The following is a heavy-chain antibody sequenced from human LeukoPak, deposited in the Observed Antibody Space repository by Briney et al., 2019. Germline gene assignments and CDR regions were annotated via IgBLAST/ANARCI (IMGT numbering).Heavy chain of an antibody. CDR3: AFGDYIYYFDY. Sequence: ASVTVSFSSSGSTFTFYYMHWVRQAQGQGQEWMGWINPNSGGRNYAQKDHGRVTMTRATAISTAYMELSRLRSDDTAVYYCAFGDYIYYFDYWGQGTLVTVSS. J-gene: IGHJ4*02. CDR1: GSTFTFYY. V-gene: IGHV1-2*02. D-gene: IGHD4-17*01. CDR2: INPNSGGR.